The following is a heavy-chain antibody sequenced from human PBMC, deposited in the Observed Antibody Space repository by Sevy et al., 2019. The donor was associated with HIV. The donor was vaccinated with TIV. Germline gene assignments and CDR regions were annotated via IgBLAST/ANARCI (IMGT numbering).Heavy chain of an antibody. V-gene: IGHV4-39*01. CDR3: ARNFDY. CDR1: GGSISSGNYL. CDR2: VHYSGRT. Sequence: SETPSLTCTVSGGSISSGNYLWSWIRQTPGKGLEWIGTVHYSGRTYYNPSLKSRVTISEDTSKNQFSLNLNSVTAADTAVYFCARNFDYWGQGTLVTVSS. J-gene: IGHJ4*02.